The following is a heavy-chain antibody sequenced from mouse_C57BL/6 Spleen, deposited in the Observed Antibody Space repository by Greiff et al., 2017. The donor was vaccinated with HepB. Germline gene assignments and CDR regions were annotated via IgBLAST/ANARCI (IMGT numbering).Heavy chain of an antibody. J-gene: IGHJ4*01. CDR1: GYTFTGYW. CDR2: ILPGSGST. V-gene: IGHV1-9*01. CDR3: ARGAPYYGYDGGYAMDY. Sequence: QVQLKESGAELMKPGASVKLSCKATGYTFTGYWIEWVKQRPGHGLEWIGEILPGSGSTNYNEKFKGKATFTADTSSNTAYMQLSSLTTEDSAIYYCARGAPYYGYDGGYAMDYWGQGTSVTVSS. D-gene: IGHD2-9*01.